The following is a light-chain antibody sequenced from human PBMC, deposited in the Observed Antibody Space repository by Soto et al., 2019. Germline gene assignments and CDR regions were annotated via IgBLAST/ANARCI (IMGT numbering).Light chain of an antibody. J-gene: IGLJ1*01. V-gene: IGLV2-11*01. CDR1: GSDVGGYNY. CDR3: CSYAGSYYV. Sequence: QSALTQPRSVSGSPGQSVTISCTGTGSDVGGYNYVSWYQQHPGKAPKLMIXXXXXXXXXXPXXXXGSKSGNTASLTISGLXAEDEADYYCCSYAGSYYVFGTGTKVTVL. CDR2: XXX.